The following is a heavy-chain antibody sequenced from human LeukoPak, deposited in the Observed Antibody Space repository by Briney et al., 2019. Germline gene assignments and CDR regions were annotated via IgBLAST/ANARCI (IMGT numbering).Heavy chain of an antibody. D-gene: IGHD1-26*01. Sequence: SETLSLTCTVSGGSISSYYGSWIPQPAGKGLGRTGPIYTSGSTNYNPSRKSQVTMSVDTSKNQFSLKLSSVTAADTAVYYCASDVGGSYYYFDYWGQGTLVTVSS. CDR1: GGSISSYY. J-gene: IGHJ4*02. CDR2: IYTSGST. V-gene: IGHV4-4*07. CDR3: ASDVGGSYYYFDY.